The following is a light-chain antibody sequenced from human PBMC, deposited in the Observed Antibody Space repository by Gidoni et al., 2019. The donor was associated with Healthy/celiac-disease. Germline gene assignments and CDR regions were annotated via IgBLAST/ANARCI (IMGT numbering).Light chain of an antibody. Sequence: DIQMTQSPSTLSASVGDRVTITCRASQRISSWLAWYQQKPGKAPKLLIYKASSLESGVPSRFSGSGSVTEFTLTISSLQPDDFATYYCQQYNSSWTFGQXTKVEIK. CDR1: QRISSW. V-gene: IGKV1-5*03. J-gene: IGKJ1*01. CDR2: KAS. CDR3: QQYNSSWT.